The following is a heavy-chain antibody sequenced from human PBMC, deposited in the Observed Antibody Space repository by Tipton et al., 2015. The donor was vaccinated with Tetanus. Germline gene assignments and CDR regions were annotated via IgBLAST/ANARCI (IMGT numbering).Heavy chain of an antibody. CDR3: ARLIYGSGSYYYDL. J-gene: IGHJ5*02. CDR2: INPNGNT. D-gene: IGHD3-10*01. Sequence: QVQLVQSGAEVRKPGASVQVSCRGSGYSFTNYYIHWVRQAPGQGHEWMGWINPNGNTKYARKFEGSVTMSIDTSISTVYLELSRLTSEDTAVYYCARLIYGSGSYYYDLWGQGTLVTVSS. CDR1: GYSFTNYY. V-gene: IGHV1-2*04.